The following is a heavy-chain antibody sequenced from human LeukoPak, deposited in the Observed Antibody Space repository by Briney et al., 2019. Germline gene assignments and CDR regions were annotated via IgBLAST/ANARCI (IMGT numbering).Heavy chain of an antibody. CDR3: ARDDSGSYWGPNWFDP. D-gene: IGHD1-26*01. J-gene: IGHJ5*02. Sequence: ASVKVSCKASGYTFTSYYMHRVRQAPGQGLEWMGIINPSGGSTSYAQKFQGRVTMTRDTSTSTVYMELSSLRSEDTAVYYCARDDSGSYWGPNWFDPWGQGTLVTVSS. CDR2: INPSGGST. V-gene: IGHV1-46*01. CDR1: GYTFTSYY.